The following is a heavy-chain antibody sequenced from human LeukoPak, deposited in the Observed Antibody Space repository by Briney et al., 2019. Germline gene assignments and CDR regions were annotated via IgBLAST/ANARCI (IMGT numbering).Heavy chain of an antibody. V-gene: IGHV3-23*01. J-gene: IGHJ4*02. CDR3: AKGNDYYDSSGYYYHYFDY. CDR2: ISGSGGST. Sequence: PGGSLRLSCAASGFTFSSYAMSWVRQAPGKGLEWVSAISGSGGSTYYPDSVKGRFTISRDNSKNTLYLQMNSLRAEDTAVYYCAKGNDYYDSSGYYYHYFDYWGQGTLVTVSS. CDR1: GFTFSSYA. D-gene: IGHD3-22*01.